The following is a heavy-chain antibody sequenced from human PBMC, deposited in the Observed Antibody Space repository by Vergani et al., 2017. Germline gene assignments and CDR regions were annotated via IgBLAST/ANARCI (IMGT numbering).Heavy chain of an antibody. Sequence: QVQLVQSGAEVKKPGASVKVSCKASGYTFTSYGISWVRQAPGQGLEWMGWISAYNGNTNYAQKFQGRVTITADESTSTAYMELSSLRSEDTAVYYCARDWYDSSGYYLYFDYWGQGTLVTVSS. CDR3: ARDWYDSSGYYLYFDY. CDR1: GYTFTSYG. J-gene: IGHJ4*02. V-gene: IGHV1-18*01. D-gene: IGHD3-22*01. CDR2: ISAYNGNT.